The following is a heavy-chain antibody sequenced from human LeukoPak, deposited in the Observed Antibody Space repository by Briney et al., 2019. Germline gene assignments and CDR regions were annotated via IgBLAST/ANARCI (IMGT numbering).Heavy chain of an antibody. CDR3: AKDLGPGSSLYSVRNALDY. Sequence: PGGSLRLSCVVAGFTFEDYAMHWVRQPPGKGLEWVSSISWDSDVIAYADSVQGRFTVSRDNAKNSLYLQMKSLRPEDTALYYCAKDLGPGSSLYSVRNALDYWGQGTLVTVSS. V-gene: IGHV3-9*01. CDR2: ISWDSDVI. D-gene: IGHD3-22*01. CDR1: GFTFEDYA. J-gene: IGHJ4*02.